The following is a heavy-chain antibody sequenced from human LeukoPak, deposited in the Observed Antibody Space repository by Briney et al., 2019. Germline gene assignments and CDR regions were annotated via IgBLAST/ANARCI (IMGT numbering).Heavy chain of an antibody. CDR3: ATLYGGQRADGY. J-gene: IGHJ4*02. Sequence: GGSLRLPCAASGFPFSTYAMSWVRQAPGKGLECVSSIYGGDTTEYAGAVKGRFTTSREITKNTLYLQMNSLRTDDTAVYYCATLYGGQRADGYWGQGTLVIVSS. CDR2: IYGGDTT. D-gene: IGHD2-15*01. V-gene: IGHV3-23*03. CDR1: GFPFSTYA.